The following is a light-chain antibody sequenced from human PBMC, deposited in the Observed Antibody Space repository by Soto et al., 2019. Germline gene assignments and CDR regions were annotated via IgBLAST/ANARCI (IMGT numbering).Light chain of an antibody. J-gene: IGLJ3*02. CDR1: SSDVGGYNF. CDR3: SSFTNSILV. CDR2: EVT. V-gene: IGLV2-14*01. Sequence: QSALTQPRSVSGSPGQSVTISCTGTSSDVGGYNFVSWYQQLPGKAPKLLIYEVTNRPSGTSNRFSGSKSGNTASLTISGLQAEDEADYYCSSFTNSILVFGGGTKLTVL.